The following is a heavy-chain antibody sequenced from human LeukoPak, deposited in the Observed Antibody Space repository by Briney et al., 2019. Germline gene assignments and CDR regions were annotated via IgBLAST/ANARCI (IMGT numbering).Heavy chain of an antibody. CDR3: ARRGGKQYSSSWYNWFDP. J-gene: IGHJ5*02. CDR2: NYYSGST. Sequence: SQTLSLTCTVSGGSISSGGYYWGWIRQPPGKGLEWIGSNYYSGSTYYNPSLKSRVTISVDTSKNQLSLKLSSVTAADTAVYYCARRGGKQYSSSWYNWFDPWGQGTLVTVSS. D-gene: IGHD6-13*01. V-gene: IGHV4-39*01. CDR1: GGSISSGGYY.